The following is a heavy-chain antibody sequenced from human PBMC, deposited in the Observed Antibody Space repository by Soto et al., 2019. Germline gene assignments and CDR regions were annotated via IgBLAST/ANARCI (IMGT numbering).Heavy chain of an antibody. CDR3: ARVAVAGTNWFDP. J-gene: IGHJ5*02. V-gene: IGHV4-39*01. Sequence: QLQLQESGPGLVKPSETLSLTCTVSGGSISSSSYYWGWIRQPPGKGLEWIGSIYYSGCTYYNPSLKSRVTISVDTSKNQFSLTLSSVTAADTAVYYCARVAVAGTNWFDPWGQGTLVTVSS. D-gene: IGHD6-19*01. CDR2: IYYSGCT. CDR1: GGSISSSSYY.